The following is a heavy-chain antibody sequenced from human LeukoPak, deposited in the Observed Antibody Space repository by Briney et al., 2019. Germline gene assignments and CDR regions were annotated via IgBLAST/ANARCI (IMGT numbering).Heavy chain of an antibody. D-gene: IGHD3-10*01. Sequence: GGSLRLSCAASGFTFTTYWMHWVRQAPGKGLVWVARINIDGTTTYYADYVKGRFTISRDNAKNTVSLEMSSLRDDDTAVYHCVRAGASGTYGQFDAWGQGAPVTVSS. CDR3: VRAGASGTYGQFDA. J-gene: IGHJ5*02. CDR1: GFTFTTYW. CDR2: INIDGTTT. V-gene: IGHV3-74*01.